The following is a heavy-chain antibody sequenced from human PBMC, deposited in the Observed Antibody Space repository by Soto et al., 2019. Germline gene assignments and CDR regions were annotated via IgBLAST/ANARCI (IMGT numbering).Heavy chain of an antibody. V-gene: IGHV4-39*01. CDR1: GGSISSSSYY. J-gene: IGHJ6*02. Sequence: SETLSLTCTVSGGSISSSSYYWGWIRQPPGKGLEWIGSIYYSGSTYYNPSLKSRVTISVDTPKNQFSLKLSSVIAADTAVYYCVRHLDFSGMDVWGQETTVPVSS. CDR3: VRHLDFSGMDV. CDR2: IYYSGST.